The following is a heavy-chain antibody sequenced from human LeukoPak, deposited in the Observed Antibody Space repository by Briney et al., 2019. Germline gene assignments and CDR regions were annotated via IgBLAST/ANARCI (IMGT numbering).Heavy chain of an antibody. J-gene: IGHJ4*02. V-gene: IGHV3-9*01. D-gene: IGHD2/OR15-2a*01. CDR1: GFTFHDYA. CDR2: ITWNSGSI. Sequence: PGGSLRLSCVASGFTFHDYAMHWVRQVPGKGLEWVSTITWNSGSIGYADSVKGRFTISRDNAKNSLYLQMNSLRAEDTALYYCAKDSERWTFGAPDYWGQGTLVTVSS. CDR3: AKDSERWTFGAPDY.